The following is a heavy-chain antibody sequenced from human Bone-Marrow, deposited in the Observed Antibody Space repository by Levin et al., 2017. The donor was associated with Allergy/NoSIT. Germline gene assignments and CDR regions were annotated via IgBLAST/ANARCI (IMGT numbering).Heavy chain of an antibody. V-gene: IGHV4-59*01. CDR3: ARDLGTGGFPGHYGMDV. CDR1: GGSISSYY. CDR2: IYYSGST. D-gene: IGHD3-16*01. J-gene: IGHJ6*02. Sequence: SQTLSLTCTVSGGSISSYYWSWIRQPPGKGLEWIGYIYYSGSTNYNPSLKSRVTISVDTSKNQFSLKLSSVTAADTAVYYCARDLGTGGFPGHYGMDVWGQGTTVTVSS.